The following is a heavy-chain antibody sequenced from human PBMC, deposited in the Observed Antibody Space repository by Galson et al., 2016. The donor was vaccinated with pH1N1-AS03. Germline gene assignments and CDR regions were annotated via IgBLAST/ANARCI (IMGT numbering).Heavy chain of an antibody. CDR1: GFTFSSYA. Sequence: SLRLSCAASGFTFSSYAMSWVRQAPGKGLVWVSRIESDGSSAFYADTVKGRFTISRDNAKNILYLQMNSLRVEDTAVYYCAKSDWLDSWGQGALVTVSS. J-gene: IGHJ5*01. CDR2: IESDGSSA. V-gene: IGHV3-74*01. CDR3: AKSDWLDS.